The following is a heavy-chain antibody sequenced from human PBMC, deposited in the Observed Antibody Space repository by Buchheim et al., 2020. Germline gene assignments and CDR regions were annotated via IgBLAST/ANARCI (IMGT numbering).Heavy chain of an antibody. CDR3: AKIITMVRGGSFDY. CDR1: GFTFSSYG. J-gene: IGHJ4*02. D-gene: IGHD3-10*01. V-gene: IGHV3-30*18. CDR2: ISYDGSNK. Sequence: QVQLVESGGGVVQPGRSLRLSCAASGFTFSSYGMHWVRQAPGKGLEWVAVISYDGSNKYYADSVKGRFTISRDNTKNKLYLQMNSLRAEDTAVYYCAKIITMVRGGSFDYWGQGTL.